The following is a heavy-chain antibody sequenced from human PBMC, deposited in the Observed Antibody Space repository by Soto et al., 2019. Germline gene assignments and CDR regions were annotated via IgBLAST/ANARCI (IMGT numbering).Heavy chain of an antibody. D-gene: IGHD5-12*01. CDR2: ISSDGDTI. Sequence: EVQLIDSGGGWVQPGTSLRVSCAASGFTFHEYAMHWVRQAPGKGLEWVSGISSDGDTIAYADSVQGRFTVFRDNAKNSLYLQMNSLRAEDTALYYCTKGGYDLIYYLGMDVWGQGTTVTVSS. CDR3: TKGGYDLIYYLGMDV. CDR1: GFTFHEYA. V-gene: IGHV3-9*01. J-gene: IGHJ6*02.